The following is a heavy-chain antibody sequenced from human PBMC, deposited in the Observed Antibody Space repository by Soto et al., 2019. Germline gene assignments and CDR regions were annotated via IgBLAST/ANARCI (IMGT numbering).Heavy chain of an antibody. D-gene: IGHD6-13*01. CDR2: MNPNSGNT. Sequence: SVKVSCKASGYTFTSYDINSVRHATGQGLEWMGWMNPNSGNTGYAQKFQGRVTMTRNTSISTAYMELSSLRSEDTAVYYCARRGYSSSWYYYYYYGMDVWGQGTTVTVSS. V-gene: IGHV1-8*01. CDR1: GYTFTSYD. CDR3: ARRGYSSSWYYYYYYGMDV. J-gene: IGHJ6*02.